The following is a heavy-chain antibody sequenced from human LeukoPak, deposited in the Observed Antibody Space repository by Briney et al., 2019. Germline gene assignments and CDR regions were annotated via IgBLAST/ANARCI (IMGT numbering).Heavy chain of an antibody. CDR3: ARAPAGSGSWFDP. CDR2: IKEDGSVK. V-gene: IGHV3-7*04. J-gene: IGHJ5*02. CDR1: GFTFNIFW. D-gene: IGHD3-10*01. Sequence: GGSLRLSCAASGFTFNIFWMSWVRQAPGKGLEWVANIKEDGSVKYYVDSVKGRSTISRDNDKNSLYLQMNRLRAEDTAVYYCARAPAGSGSWFDPWGQGTLVTVSS.